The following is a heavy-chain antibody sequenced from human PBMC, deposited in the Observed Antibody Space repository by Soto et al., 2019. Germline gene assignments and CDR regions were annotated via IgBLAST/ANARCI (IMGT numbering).Heavy chain of an antibody. J-gene: IGHJ3*02. CDR2: MNPNSGNT. CDR3: ARAYIVATTDAFDI. V-gene: IGHV1-8*01. CDR1: GCTFTSYD. Sequence: ASVKVSCKASGCTFTSYDINWVRQATGQGLEWMGWMNPNSGNTGYAQKFQGRVTMTRNTSISTAYMELSSLRSEDTAAYYCARAYIVATTDAFDIWGQGTMVTGSS. D-gene: IGHD5-12*01.